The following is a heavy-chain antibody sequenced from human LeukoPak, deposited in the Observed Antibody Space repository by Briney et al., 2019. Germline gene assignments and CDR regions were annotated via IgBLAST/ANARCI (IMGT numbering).Heavy chain of an antibody. V-gene: IGHV3-66*01. CDR1: GFTVSNNY. J-gene: IGHJ4*02. Sequence: PGGSLRLSCAASGFTVSNNYMSWVRQAPGKGLEWVSVIYSGGGTYYADSVKGRFTISRDNPRNTLYLQMNSLRAEDTAVYYCARASRGYNYGYFDYWGQGTLVTVSS. CDR2: IYSGGGT. CDR3: ARASRGYNYGYFDY. D-gene: IGHD5-18*01.